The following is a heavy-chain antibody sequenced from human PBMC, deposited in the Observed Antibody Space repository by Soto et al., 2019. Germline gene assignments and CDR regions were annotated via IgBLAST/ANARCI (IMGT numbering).Heavy chain of an antibody. V-gene: IGHV5-51*01. CDR2: IYPGDSDT. J-gene: IGHJ6*02. CDR1: GYSFSSYW. Sequence: PGASLKISCKGSGYSFSSYWIAWVRQMPGKGLECMGIIYPGDSDTRYSPSFQGQVTISADKSISTAYLQWSSLKASDTAMYYCARTSAAGKYYYGMDVWGQGTTVTVSS. D-gene: IGHD6-13*01. CDR3: ARTSAAGKYYYGMDV.